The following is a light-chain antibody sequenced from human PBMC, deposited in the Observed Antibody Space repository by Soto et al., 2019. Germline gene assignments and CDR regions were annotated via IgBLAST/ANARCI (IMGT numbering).Light chain of an antibody. V-gene: IGKV2-30*01. CDR2: RVS. J-gene: IGKJ2*01. CDR1: KGLVDNDAYSY. CDR3: MQSTNWPYT. Sequence: VVMTQSPLSLAVTLGEPASVSCRSSKGLVDNDAYSYLSWFHQRPGQSPRRLFYRVSNRDPGVPDRFSGSGSGTDFTLTISRVEAEEVGVYYCMQSTNWPYTFGQVTRLEI.